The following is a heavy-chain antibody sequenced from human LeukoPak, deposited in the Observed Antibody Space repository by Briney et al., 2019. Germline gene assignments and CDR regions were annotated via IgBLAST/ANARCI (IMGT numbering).Heavy chain of an antibody. CDR3: ARDVSRDSSGYYYYGMDA. CDR1: GYTFISYG. J-gene: IGHJ6*02. V-gene: IGHV1-18*01. CDR2: ISGYNGNT. Sequence: ASVKVSFKASGYTFISYGISWVRQAPGQGLEWMGWISGYNGNTKYAKKLQGRVSMTTDTSTSTAYMELRSLRSDDTAVFYCARDVSRDSSGYYYYGMDAWGQGTTVTVSS. D-gene: IGHD3-22*01.